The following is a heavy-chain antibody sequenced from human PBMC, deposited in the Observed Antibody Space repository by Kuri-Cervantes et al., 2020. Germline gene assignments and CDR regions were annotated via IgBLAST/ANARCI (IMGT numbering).Heavy chain of an antibody. J-gene: IGHJ3*02. CDR3: ARRHLSTGDFDI. CDR2: NHYSGST. Sequence: SETLSLTCTVSGVSFSSCSYYWSWIRQPPGKGLEWIEYNHYSGSTNYNPSLKSLVTISVDTSKNQFPLKLSSVTAADTAVYLCARRHLSTGDFDIWGQGTMVTVSS. CDR1: GVSFSSCSYY. D-gene: IGHD5/OR15-5a*01. V-gene: IGHV4-61*01.